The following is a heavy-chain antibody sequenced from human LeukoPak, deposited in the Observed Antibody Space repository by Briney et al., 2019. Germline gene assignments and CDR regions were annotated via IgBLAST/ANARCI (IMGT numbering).Heavy chain of an antibody. V-gene: IGHV1-69*01. Sequence: ASVKVSCKASGGTFSSYAISWVRQAPGQGLEWMGGIIPIFGTANYAQKFQGRVTITADESTSTAYMELSSLRSEDTAVYYCATSPTAMVRGVIDDAFDIWGQGTMVIVSS. D-gene: IGHD3-10*01. CDR1: GGTFSSYA. CDR3: ATSPTAMVRGVIDDAFDI. CDR2: IIPIFGTA. J-gene: IGHJ3*02.